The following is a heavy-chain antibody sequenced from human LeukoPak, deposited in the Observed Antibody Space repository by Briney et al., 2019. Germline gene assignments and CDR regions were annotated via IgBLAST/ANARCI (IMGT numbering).Heavy chain of an antibody. V-gene: IGHV3-74*01. CDR3: ARAESYGSGSYRGMDV. D-gene: IGHD3-10*01. CDR2: INSDGSST. Sequence: GGSLRLSCAASGFTFSSYWMHWVRQAPGKVLVWVSRINSDGSSTSYADSVKGRFTISRDNAKNTLYLQMNSLRAEDTAVYYCARAESYGSGSYRGMDVWGKGTTVTVSS. CDR1: GFTFSSYW. J-gene: IGHJ6*04.